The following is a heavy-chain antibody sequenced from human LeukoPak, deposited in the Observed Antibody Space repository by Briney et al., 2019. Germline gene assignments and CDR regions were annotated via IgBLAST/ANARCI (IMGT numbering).Heavy chain of an antibody. CDR1: GFTFSSYD. CDR3: ARAWYCDSSGYAFDI. V-gene: IGHV3-13*01. D-gene: IGHD3-22*01. CDR2: IGTAGDT. Sequence: PGRSLRLSCAASGFTFSSYDMHWVRQATGKGLEWVSAIGTAGDTYYPGSVKGRFTISRENAKNSLYLQMNSLRAGDTAVYYCARAWYCDSSGYAFDIWGQGTMVTVSS. J-gene: IGHJ3*02.